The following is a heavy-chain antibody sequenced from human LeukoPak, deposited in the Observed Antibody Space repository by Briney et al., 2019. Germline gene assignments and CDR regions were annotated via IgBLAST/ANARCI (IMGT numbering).Heavy chain of an antibody. CDR2: IIPIFGTA. Sequence: GASVKVSCKASGGTFSSYAISWVRQAPGQGLEWMGGIIPIFGTANYAQKFQGRVTITTDESTSTAYMELSSLRSEDTAVYYCAGNMVATFDYWGQGTLVTVSS. D-gene: IGHD5-12*01. J-gene: IGHJ4*02. V-gene: IGHV1-69*05. CDR3: AGNMVATFDY. CDR1: GGTFSSYA.